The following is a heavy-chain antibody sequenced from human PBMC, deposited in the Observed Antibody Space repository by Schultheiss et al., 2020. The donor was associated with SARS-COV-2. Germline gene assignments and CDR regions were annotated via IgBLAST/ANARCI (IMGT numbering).Heavy chain of an antibody. V-gene: IGHV4-61*02. CDR2: IYPSGST. Sequence: SETLSLTCTVSGGSIRSGTYCWSWVRQPAGQGLEWIGRIYPSGSTNYNPSLKSRVTISADTSKNQFSLQLNSVTPEDTAVYYCARDRAATIDYWGQGTLVTVSS. D-gene: IGHD3-10*01. J-gene: IGHJ4*02. CDR1: GGSIRSGTYC. CDR3: ARDRAATIDY.